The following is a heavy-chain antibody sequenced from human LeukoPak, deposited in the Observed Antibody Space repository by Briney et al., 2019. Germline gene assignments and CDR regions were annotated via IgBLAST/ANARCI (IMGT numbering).Heavy chain of an antibody. Sequence: GASVKVSCKASGYTFTGYYMHWVRQAPGQGLEWVGWINPNSGGTNYAQKFQGRVTMTRDTSISTAYMELSRLRSDDTAVYYCARVVKYSSSYSFDYWGQGTLVTVSS. CDR3: ARVVKYSSSYSFDY. CDR2: INPNSGGT. D-gene: IGHD6-6*01. V-gene: IGHV1-2*02. J-gene: IGHJ4*02. CDR1: GYTFTGYY.